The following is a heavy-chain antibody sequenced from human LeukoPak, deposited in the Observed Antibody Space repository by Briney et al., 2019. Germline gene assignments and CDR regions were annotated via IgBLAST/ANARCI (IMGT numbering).Heavy chain of an antibody. V-gene: IGHV4-31*03. CDR3: ARVRPDYDILTGEPFDY. Sequence: PSETLSLTCTVSGGSISSGGYYWSWIRQHPGKGLEWIGYIYYSGSTYHNPSLKSRVTISVDTSKNQFSLKLSSVTAADTAVYYCARVRPDYDILTGEPFDYWGQGTLVTVSS. CDR1: GGSISSGGYY. D-gene: IGHD3-9*01. J-gene: IGHJ4*02. CDR2: IYYSGST.